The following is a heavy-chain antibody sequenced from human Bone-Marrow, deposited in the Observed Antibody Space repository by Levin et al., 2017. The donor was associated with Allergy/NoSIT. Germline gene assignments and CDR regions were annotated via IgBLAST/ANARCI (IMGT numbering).Heavy chain of an antibody. CDR3: ARGWELLRAVAYYFDY. CDR2: ISYDGSNK. J-gene: IGHJ4*02. V-gene: IGHV3-30-3*01. D-gene: IGHD1-26*01. CDR1: GFTFSSYA. Sequence: GGSLRLSCAASGFTFSSYAMHWVRQAPGKGLEWVAVISYDGSNKYYADSVKGRFTISRDNSKNTLYLQMNSLRAEDTAVYYCARGWELLRAVAYYFDYWGQGTLVTVSS.